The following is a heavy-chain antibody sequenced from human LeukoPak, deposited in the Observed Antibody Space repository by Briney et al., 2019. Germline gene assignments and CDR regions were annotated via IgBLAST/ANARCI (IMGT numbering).Heavy chain of an antibody. D-gene: IGHD4-23*01. CDR1: GFTFTNYW. Sequence: GRSLRLSCVASGFTFTNYWMHSVRQAPGKGLVWVARMNSDASSTSYADSVKGRFTISRDNAKKTLYLQMNSLRAEDTAVYYCARGPDYGGPLRGQGTLVTVSP. CDR3: ARGPDYGGPL. CDR2: MNSDASST. J-gene: IGHJ4*02. V-gene: IGHV3-74*01.